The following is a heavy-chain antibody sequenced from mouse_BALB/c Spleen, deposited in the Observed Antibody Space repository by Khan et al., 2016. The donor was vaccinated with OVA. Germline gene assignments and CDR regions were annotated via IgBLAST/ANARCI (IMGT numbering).Heavy chain of an antibody. J-gene: IGHJ1*01. D-gene: IGHD2-5*01. CDR3: ARSGSNFHWYFDF. Sequence: EVQLVESGGGLVQPGGSRKLSCAASGFTFSSFGMHWVRQAPKQGLEWVAYTSSGSSTIYYVDTVKGRFTIYRDNPKNTLFLQMTSLRSEDTTMYYCARSGSNFHWYFDFWGAGTSVTVAS. CDR1: GFTFSSFG. V-gene: IGHV5-17*02. CDR2: TSSGSSTI.